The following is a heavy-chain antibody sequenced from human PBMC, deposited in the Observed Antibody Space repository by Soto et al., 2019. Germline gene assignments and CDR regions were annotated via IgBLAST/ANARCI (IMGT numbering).Heavy chain of an antibody. D-gene: IGHD6-19*01. Sequence: GGSLRLSCAASEFTFSNYAMTWVRQAPGKGLEWVSSISGSGSITYYAESVKGRFAISRDNSKNTLFLQMNSLRAEDTAIYYCAKAAKISVVAGYLENWGQGTQVTVSS. CDR2: ISGSGSIT. CDR3: AKAAKISVVAGYLEN. CDR1: EFTFSNYA. J-gene: IGHJ4*02. V-gene: IGHV3-23*01.